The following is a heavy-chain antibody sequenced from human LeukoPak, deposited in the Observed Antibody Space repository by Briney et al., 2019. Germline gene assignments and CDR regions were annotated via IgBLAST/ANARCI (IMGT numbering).Heavy chain of an antibody. J-gene: IGHJ3*02. V-gene: IGHV5-10-1*01. CDR2: IDPSDSYT. CDR3: ARRLAAAATGNAFDI. CDR1: GYSFSTYW. D-gene: IGHD6-13*01. Sequence: GESLKISCKGSGYSFSTYWIGWVRQMPGKGQEWMGRIDPSDSYTNYSPSFQGHVTISADNSITTAYLQWSSLKASDTAMYYCARRLAAAATGNAFDIWGQGTMVTVSS.